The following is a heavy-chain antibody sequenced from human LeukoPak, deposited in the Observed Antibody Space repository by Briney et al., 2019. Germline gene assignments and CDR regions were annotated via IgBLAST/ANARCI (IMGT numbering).Heavy chain of an antibody. CDR2: INPNSGGT. J-gene: IGHJ4*02. D-gene: IGHD6-13*01. V-gene: IGHV1-2*02. CDR1: GYTFTGYY. CDR3: ARDVYSSSCDY. Sequence: ASVKVSCKASGYTFTGYYMHWVRQAPGQGLEWMGWINPNSGGTKYAQKFQGRVTMTRDTSISTVYMDLSSLRSDDTALYYCARDVYSSSCDYWGQGTLVTVSS.